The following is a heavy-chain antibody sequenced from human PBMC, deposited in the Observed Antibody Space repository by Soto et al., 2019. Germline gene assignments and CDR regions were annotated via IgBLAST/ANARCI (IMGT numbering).Heavy chain of an antibody. Sequence: GGSLRLSCAASGFTLSSYGMHWVRQAPGKGLEWVAVISYDGSNKYYADSVKGRFTISRDNSKNTLYLQMNSLRAEDTAVYYCAKDLSGGAKYYYMDVWGKGTTVTVSS. J-gene: IGHJ6*03. CDR3: AKDLSGGAKYYYMDV. CDR1: GFTLSSYG. CDR2: ISYDGSNK. V-gene: IGHV3-30*18. D-gene: IGHD2-8*02.